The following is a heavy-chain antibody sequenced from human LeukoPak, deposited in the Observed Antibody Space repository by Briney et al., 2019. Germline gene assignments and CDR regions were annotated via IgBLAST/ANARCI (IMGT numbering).Heavy chain of an antibody. V-gene: IGHV3-33*01. Sequence: PGRSLRLSCAASGFTFSSYGMHWVRQAPGKGLEWVAVIWYDGSNKYYADSVKGRFTISRDNSKNTLYLQMNSLRAEDTAVYYCVRYYGSGSYHHHYYYYMDVWGKGTTVTVSS. CDR1: GFTFSSYG. CDR3: VRYYGSGSYHHHYYYYMDV. D-gene: IGHD3-10*01. CDR2: IWYDGSNK. J-gene: IGHJ6*03.